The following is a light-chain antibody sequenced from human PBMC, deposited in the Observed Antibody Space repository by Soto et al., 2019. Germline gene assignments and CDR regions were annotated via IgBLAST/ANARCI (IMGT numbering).Light chain of an antibody. J-gene: IGKJ5*01. Sequence: EIVLTHSPTTLSLSPGSRSKLSGGASQSVSSYLAWYQQKPGKATRLLISAASNRATAIPASLSGSGSGKDFTLTTSSLETQDFAVYYCQQRSNWPPGITFGQGTRLEIK. CDR2: AAS. V-gene: IGKV3-11*01. CDR3: QQRSNWPPGIT. CDR1: QSVSSY.